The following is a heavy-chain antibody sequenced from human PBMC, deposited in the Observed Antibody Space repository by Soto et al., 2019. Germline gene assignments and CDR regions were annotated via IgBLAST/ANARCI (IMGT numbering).Heavy chain of an antibody. CDR2: INHSGST. V-gene: IGHV4-34*01. D-gene: IGHD6-6*01. CDR1: GGSFSGYY. J-gene: IGHJ5*02. CDR3: ARGSIAARRGILGYNWFDP. Sequence: SETLSLTCAVYGGSFSGYYWSWIRQPPGKGLEWIGEINHSGSTNYNPSLKSRVTISVDTSKNQFSLKLSSVTAADTAVYYCARGSIAARRGILGYNWFDPWGQGTLVTVSS.